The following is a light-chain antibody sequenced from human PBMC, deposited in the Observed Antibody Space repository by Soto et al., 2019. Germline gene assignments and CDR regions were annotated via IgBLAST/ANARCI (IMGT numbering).Light chain of an antibody. Sequence: DIVMTQSPDSLAVSLGERATINCKSSQSVLYSSNNKNYLAWYQQKPGQPPKLPIYWASTRESGVPDRFSGSGSGTDFTLTISSLQAEDGAVYYCQQYYSTPLTFGGGTKVEIK. CDR2: WAS. J-gene: IGKJ4*01. CDR3: QQYYSTPLT. CDR1: QSVLYSSNNKNY. V-gene: IGKV4-1*01.